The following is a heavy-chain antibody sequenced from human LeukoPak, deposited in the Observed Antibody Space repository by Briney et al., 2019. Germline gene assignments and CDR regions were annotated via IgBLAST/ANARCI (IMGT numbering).Heavy chain of an antibody. D-gene: IGHD2-15*01. CDR2: IKQDGSEK. Sequence: PGGSLRLSCAASGFTFSSYWMSWVRQAPGKGLEWVANIKQDGSEKYYVDSVKGRFTISRDNAKNSLYLQMNSLRAEDTAVYYCARVESEIVVVVAATQYYYMDVWGKGTTVTVSS. V-gene: IGHV3-7*01. J-gene: IGHJ6*03. CDR1: GFTFSSYW. CDR3: ARVESEIVVVVAATQYYYMDV.